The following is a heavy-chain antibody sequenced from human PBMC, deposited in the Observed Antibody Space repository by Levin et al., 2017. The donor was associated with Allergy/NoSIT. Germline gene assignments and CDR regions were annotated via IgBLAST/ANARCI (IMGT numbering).Heavy chain of an antibody. Sequence: GGSLRLSCAASGFTFSSYWMSWVRQAPGKGLEWVSNIKQDGSEKYYVDSVKGRFTISRDNAKDSLYLQMNSLRAEDTAIYYCAREIRALYNWNYIITHWYFELWGRGTLVTVSS. CDR3: AREIRALYNWNYIITHWYFEL. CDR2: IKQDGSEK. J-gene: IGHJ2*01. V-gene: IGHV3-7*01. CDR1: GFTFSSYW. D-gene: IGHD1-7*01.